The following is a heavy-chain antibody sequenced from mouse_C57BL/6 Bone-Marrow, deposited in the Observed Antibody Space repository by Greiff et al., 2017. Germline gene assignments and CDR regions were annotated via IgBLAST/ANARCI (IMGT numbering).Heavy chain of an antibody. CDR2: ISDGGSYT. Sequence: EVQGVESGGGLVKPGGSLKLSCAASGFTFSSYAMSWVRQTPEKRLEWVATISDGGSYTYYPDNVKGRFTHSIDNAKNNLYLQMSHLKSEDTAMYYCARGGYDGGDYAMDYWGQGTSVTVSS. J-gene: IGHJ4*01. CDR3: ARGGYDGGDYAMDY. V-gene: IGHV5-4*01. D-gene: IGHD2-2*01. CDR1: GFTFSSYA.